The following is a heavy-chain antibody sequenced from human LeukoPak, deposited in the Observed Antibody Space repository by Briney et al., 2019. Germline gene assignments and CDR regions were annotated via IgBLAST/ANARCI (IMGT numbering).Heavy chain of an antibody. V-gene: IGHV4-59*01. CDR3: ARATSGYYFDF. J-gene: IGHJ4*02. CDR2: VSYSGST. Sequence: PSETLSPTCTVAGGSIGSYYCNWIRQPPGKGLEWIGYVSYSGSTNYNPSLKSRVTMSVDKSKNQFSLKLSSVTAADTAVYFCARATSGYYFDFWDQGTLVTVSS. D-gene: IGHD3-22*01. CDR1: GGSIGSYY.